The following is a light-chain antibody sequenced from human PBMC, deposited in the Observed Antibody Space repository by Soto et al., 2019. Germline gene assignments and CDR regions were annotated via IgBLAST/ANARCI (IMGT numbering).Light chain of an antibody. Sequence: DIPMTQSPSTLSASVGDRVSITCRASQNVTRWLAWYQQKPGQAPNLLIYDVSTLESGVPSRFSGSGSETEFTLTSSSLQPDDFATYYCQQYNDYSTFGQGTKVEVK. CDR3: QQYNDYST. J-gene: IGKJ1*01. V-gene: IGKV1-5*01. CDR2: DVS. CDR1: QNVTRW.